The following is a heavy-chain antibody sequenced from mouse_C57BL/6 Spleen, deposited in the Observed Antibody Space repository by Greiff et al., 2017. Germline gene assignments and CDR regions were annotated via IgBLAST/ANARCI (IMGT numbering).Heavy chain of an antibody. CDR3: TREGHYYGTQDYAMDY. J-gene: IGHJ4*01. D-gene: IGHD1-1*01. CDR2: ISSGGDYI. V-gene: IGHV5-9-1*02. CDR1: GFTFSSYA. Sequence: EVKLVESGEGLVKPGGSLKLSCAASGFTFSSYAMSWVRQTPEKRLEWVAYISSGGDYIYYADTVKGRFTISRDNARNTLYLQMSSLKSEDTAMYYCTREGHYYGTQDYAMDYWGQGTSVTVSS.